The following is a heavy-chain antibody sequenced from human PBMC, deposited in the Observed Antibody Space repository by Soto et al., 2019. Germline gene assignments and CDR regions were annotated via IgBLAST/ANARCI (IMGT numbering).Heavy chain of an antibody. D-gene: IGHD1-20*01. J-gene: IGHJ6*02. CDR2: IERDDDDK. CDR1: GFSLTSPGMC. Sequence: SRPTLVNPTETLTLTCTFSGFSLTSPGMCVSWIRQRAGKALEWLALIERDDDDKYYSTSLKTRLTISKDTRKKQVVLTMASMDPAETGTYYCARSIRGPRRFNGMDVWGQGT. V-gene: IGHV2-70*13. CDR3: ARSIRGPRRFNGMDV.